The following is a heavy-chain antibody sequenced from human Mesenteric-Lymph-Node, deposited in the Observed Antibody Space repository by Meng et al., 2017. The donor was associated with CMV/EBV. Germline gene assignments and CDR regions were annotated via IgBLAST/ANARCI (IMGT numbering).Heavy chain of an antibody. CDR3: ARGLWFTWFDF. CDR1: GFTFDDYA. V-gene: IGHV3-9*01. CDR2: ISWNSGNI. Sequence: GGSLRLSCAASGFTFDDYALHWVRQAPGKGLEWVSGISWNSGNIGYAASVKGRFTISRDNAQNSLFLQMNSLRGEDTAVYYCARGLWFTWFDFWGQGTLVTVSS. D-gene: IGHD3-10*01. J-gene: IGHJ5*01.